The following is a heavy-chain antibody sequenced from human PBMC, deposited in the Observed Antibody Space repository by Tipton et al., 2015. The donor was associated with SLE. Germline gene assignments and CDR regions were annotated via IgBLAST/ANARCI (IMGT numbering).Heavy chain of an antibody. CDR2: IKQDGSEK. V-gene: IGHV3-7*03. J-gene: IGHJ2*01. D-gene: IGHD2-2*01. Sequence: SLRLSCAASGFTFSSYWMSWVRQAPGKGLEWVANIKQDGSEKYYVDSVKGRFTISRDNAKNSLYLQMNSLRAEDTALYYCAKPTCSSTSCYEGYFDLWGRGTLVTVSS. CDR3: AKPTCSSTSCYEGYFDL. CDR1: GFTFSSYW.